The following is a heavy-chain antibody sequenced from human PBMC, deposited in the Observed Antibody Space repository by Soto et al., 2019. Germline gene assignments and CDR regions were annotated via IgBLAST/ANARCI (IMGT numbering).Heavy chain of an antibody. Sequence: QVQVVQSRAEVKKPGASVKVSCKTSGYTFTDYDINWVRQAAGQGLEYMGWMSPDSGNAGYAQQFQGRVTMTSNTSISTAYMELSGLRSEDTAVYSFEVTTGDWGQGTMVTVSS. CDR3: EVTTGD. J-gene: IGHJ4*02. CDR1: GYTFTDYD. D-gene: IGHD2-21*02. V-gene: IGHV1-8*01. CDR2: MSPDSGNA.